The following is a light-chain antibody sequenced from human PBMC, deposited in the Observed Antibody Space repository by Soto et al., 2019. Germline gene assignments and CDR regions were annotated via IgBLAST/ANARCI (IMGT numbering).Light chain of an antibody. CDR3: QKYNSALT. Sequence: DIHMSQSPSSLSASIGDRITITFRASQDISNYLAWYQQKPGKVPKLLIYSASTLQSGVPSRFSGSGSGTDFTLTISSLQPEDVATYFCQKYNSALTFGQGTRLEI. J-gene: IGKJ5*01. V-gene: IGKV1-27*01. CDR2: SAS. CDR1: QDISNY.